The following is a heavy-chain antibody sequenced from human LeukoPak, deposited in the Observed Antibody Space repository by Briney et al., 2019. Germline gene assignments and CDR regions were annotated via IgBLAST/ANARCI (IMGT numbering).Heavy chain of an antibody. CDR3: ARIAETVTTLDY. V-gene: IGHV5-51*01. CDR2: LYPGDSDT. CDR1: GYNFTTYW. Sequence: GESLKISCQGSGYNFTTYWIAWVRQMPGKGLEWMGILYPGDSDTRYSPSFQGQVTISADKSISTAYLRWSSLKASDTAMYYCARIAETVTTLDYWGQGTLVTVSS. D-gene: IGHD4-17*01. J-gene: IGHJ4*02.